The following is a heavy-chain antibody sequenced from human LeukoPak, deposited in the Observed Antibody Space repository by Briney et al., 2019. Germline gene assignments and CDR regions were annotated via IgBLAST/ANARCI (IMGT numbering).Heavy chain of an antibody. D-gene: IGHD3-10*01. Sequence: GGSLRLSCAASGFTVSSNSMSWVRQAPGKGLEWVSIIYSAGSTDYADSVKGRFTISSDNSKNTMYLQMNSLRAEDTALYYCARDSSPQGFFFFDYWGQGTLVTVSS. CDR2: IYSAGST. J-gene: IGHJ4*02. V-gene: IGHV3-53*01. CDR1: GFTVSSNS. CDR3: ARDSSPQGFFFFDY.